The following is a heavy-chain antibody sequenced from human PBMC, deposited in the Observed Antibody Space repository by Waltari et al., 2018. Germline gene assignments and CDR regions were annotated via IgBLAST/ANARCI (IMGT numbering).Heavy chain of an antibody. CDR2: IYYSGST. CDR1: GGSISSGDYY. V-gene: IGHV4-30-4*08. Sequence: QVQLQESGPGLVKPSQTLSLTCTVSGGSISSGDYYWSWIRQPPGKGLEWIEYIYYSGSTYYNPSLKRRVTISVDTSKNQFSLKLSSVTAADTAVYYCARPQLEPGLGYYMDVWGKGTTVTVSS. J-gene: IGHJ6*03. CDR3: ARPQLEPGLGYYMDV. D-gene: IGHD1-1*01.